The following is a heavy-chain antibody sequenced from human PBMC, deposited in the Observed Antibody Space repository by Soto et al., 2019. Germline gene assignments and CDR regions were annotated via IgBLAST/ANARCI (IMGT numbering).Heavy chain of an antibody. CDR3: ARDQHYDFWSGSLPPWFDP. V-gene: IGHV4-59*01. CDR2: IYYSGST. J-gene: IGHJ5*02. D-gene: IGHD3-3*01. CDR1: GGSFSGYY. Sequence: SETLSLTCAVYGGSFSGYYWSWIRQPPGKGLEWIGYIYYSGSTNYNPSLKSRVTISVDTSKNQFSLKLSSVTAADTAVYYCARDQHYDFWSGSLPPWFDPWGQGTLVTVSS.